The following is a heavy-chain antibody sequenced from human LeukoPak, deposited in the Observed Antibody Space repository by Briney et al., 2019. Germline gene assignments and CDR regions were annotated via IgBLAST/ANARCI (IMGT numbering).Heavy chain of an antibody. CDR1: GGSISSSSYY. CDR2: IYYSGST. V-gene: IGHV4-39*07. CDR3: AREGGPYRPLDY. J-gene: IGHJ4*02. Sequence: SETLSLTCTVSGGSISSSSYYWGWIRQPPGKGLEWIGSIYYSGSTNYNPSLMGRVAIAVDTSENHISLQLTSVTAADTAVYYCAREGGPYRPLDYSGQGTLVTVSS.